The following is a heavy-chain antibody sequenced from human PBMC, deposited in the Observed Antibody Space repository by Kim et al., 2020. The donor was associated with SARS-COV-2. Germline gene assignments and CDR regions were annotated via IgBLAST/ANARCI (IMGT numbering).Heavy chain of an antibody. CDR1: GFTFSSYA. D-gene: IGHD2-21*02. J-gene: IGHJ5*01. CDR3: WRCRGGYCDGGCFS. V-gene: IGHV3-23*01. CDR2: ISGDGRST. Sequence: GGSLRLSCAASGFTFSSYAMNWVRQAPGKGLEWVSIISGDGRSTYFADSVRGRFTFSRDNSKNPLYLQLNSRRPEDAATFLCWRCRGGYCDGGCFSW.